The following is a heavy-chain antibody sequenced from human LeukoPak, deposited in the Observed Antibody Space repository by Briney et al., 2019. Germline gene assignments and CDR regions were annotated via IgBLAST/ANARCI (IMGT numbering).Heavy chain of an antibody. D-gene: IGHD1-1*01. CDR1: GFTFSSYA. J-gene: IGHJ4*02. CDR2: ISNSGGST. V-gene: IGHV3-23*01. CDR3: AKATGTLGN. Sequence: GGSLRLSCAASGFTFSSYAMSWVRQAPGKGLEWVSTISNSGGSTYYADSVKGRFTISRDNPKNTLYLQMNSLAAEDTAMYYRAKATGTLGNWGQGTLVTVSS.